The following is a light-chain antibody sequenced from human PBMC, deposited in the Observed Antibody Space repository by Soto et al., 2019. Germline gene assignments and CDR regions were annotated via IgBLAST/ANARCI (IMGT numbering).Light chain of an antibody. CDR2: DVS. V-gene: IGLV2-11*01. Sequence: QSALPQPRSASGSPGPSITLSCTGTSSDVGGYNYVSWYQQHPAKAPKLIIFDVSKRPSGVPNRFSGSKSGNTASLTISGLRAEDEADYYCCSYVGRNTYVFGTGTKLTVL. J-gene: IGLJ1*01. CDR3: CSYVGRNTYV. CDR1: SSDVGGYNY.